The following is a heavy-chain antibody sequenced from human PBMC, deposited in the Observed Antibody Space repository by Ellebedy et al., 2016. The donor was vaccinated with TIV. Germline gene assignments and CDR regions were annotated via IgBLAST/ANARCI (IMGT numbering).Heavy chain of an antibody. D-gene: IGHD7-27*01. CDR3: TKRGVAWAAFDI. Sequence: PGGSLRLSCAASGFTFRDFAMNWVRQAPGQGLEWVSAISPSGDITYFADSVKGRFTISRDNSQDTVHLQMHSLRAEDTAVYYCTKRGVAWAAFDIWGPGTLVTVSS. V-gene: IGHV3-23*01. CDR1: GFTFRDFA. CDR2: ISPSGDIT. J-gene: IGHJ3*02.